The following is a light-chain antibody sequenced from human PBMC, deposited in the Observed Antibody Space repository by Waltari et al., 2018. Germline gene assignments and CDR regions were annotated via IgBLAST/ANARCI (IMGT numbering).Light chain of an antibody. V-gene: IGLV10-54*04. Sequence: ATLSCRASQSVGSYLAWYQQKAGHPPKPLSYRNNNRPSGISGGFSASRSGNTASLTITGLQPEDEADYYCSAWDGNLKIYIFGPGTRVTVL. CDR1: SQSVGSYL. J-gene: IGLJ1*01. CDR3: SAWDGNLKIYI. CDR2: RNN.